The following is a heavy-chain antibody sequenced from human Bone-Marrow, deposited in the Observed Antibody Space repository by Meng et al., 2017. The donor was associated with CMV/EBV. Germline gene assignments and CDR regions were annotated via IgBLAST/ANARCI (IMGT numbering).Heavy chain of an antibody. CDR2: INPDGSEK. D-gene: IGHD3-10*01. Sequence: GGSLRLSCEVSGFTFSSYWFSWVRQAPEKGLEWVANINPDGSEKYYLDSVKGRFTIFRDNAKNSLYLQVNSLRVEDTAVYYCATDTARVRGYWGQGTRVTGSS. J-gene: IGHJ4*02. CDR1: GFTFSSYW. CDR3: ATDTARVRGY. V-gene: IGHV3-7*04.